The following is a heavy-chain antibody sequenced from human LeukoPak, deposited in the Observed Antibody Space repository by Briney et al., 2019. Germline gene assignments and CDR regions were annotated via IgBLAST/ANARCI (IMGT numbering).Heavy chain of an antibody. J-gene: IGHJ6*03. CDR2: TSYSGTT. V-gene: IGHV4-59*11. CDR1: GASISSHY. CDR3: ARDGPLTMFGGGYMVA. D-gene: IGHD3-3*01. Sequence: SETLSLTCNISGASISSHYWNWIRQPPGKGLEWIGYTSYSGTTNYNPSLKRRVVISLDTSKNQFSLKLTSVTAADTAVYHCARDGPLTMFGGGYMVAWGRGTTVTVSS.